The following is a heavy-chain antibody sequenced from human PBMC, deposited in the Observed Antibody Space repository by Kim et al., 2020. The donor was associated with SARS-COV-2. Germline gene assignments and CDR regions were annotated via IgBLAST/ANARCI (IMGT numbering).Heavy chain of an antibody. V-gene: IGHV1-69*13. D-gene: IGHD4-17*01. Sequence: SVKVSCKASGGTFSSYAISWVRQAPGQGLEWMGGIIPIFGTANYAQKFQGRVTITADESTSTAYMELSSLRSEDTAVYYCARSGGVYDYGDYGGNPGRGLDYWGQGTLVTVSS. CDR2: IIPIFGTA. CDR1: GGTFSSYA. CDR3: ARSGGVYDYGDYGGNPGRGLDY. J-gene: IGHJ4*02.